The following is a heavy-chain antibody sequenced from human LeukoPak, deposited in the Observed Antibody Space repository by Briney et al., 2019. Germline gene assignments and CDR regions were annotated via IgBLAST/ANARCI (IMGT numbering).Heavy chain of an antibody. CDR3: ARVYGVRGDSSGPAGY. V-gene: IGHV3-7*01. Sequence: GGSLRLSCAASGFTFSSCWMSWVRQTPGKGLEWVANIKQDGSEKYYVDSVKGRFTISRDNAKNSLYLQMNSLRAEDTAVYYCARVYGVRGDSSGPAGYWGQGTLVTVSS. CDR2: IKQDGSEK. CDR1: GFTFSSCW. D-gene: IGHD3-22*01. J-gene: IGHJ4*02.